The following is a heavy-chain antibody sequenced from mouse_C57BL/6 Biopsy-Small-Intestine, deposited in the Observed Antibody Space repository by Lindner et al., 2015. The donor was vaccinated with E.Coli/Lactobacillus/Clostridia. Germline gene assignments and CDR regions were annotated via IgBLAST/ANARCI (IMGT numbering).Heavy chain of an antibody. CDR2: IIPIFGTP. Sequence: SVKVSCKASGGTFSRNPFSWVRQAPGQGLEWMGGIIPIFGTPNYAQKFQGRVTITADTSTSTAYMELSSLISDDTAVYYCARTATYSSGWSFFDLWGRGTLVTVSS. J-gene: IGHJ1*01. CDR3: ARTATYSSGWSFFDL. CDR1: GGTFSRNP. V-gene: IGHV1-55*01. D-gene: IGHD2-5*01.